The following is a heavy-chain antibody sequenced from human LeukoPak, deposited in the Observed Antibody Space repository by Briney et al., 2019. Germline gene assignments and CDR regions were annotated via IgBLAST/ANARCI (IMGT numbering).Heavy chain of an antibody. V-gene: IGHV3-74*01. CDR2: INSDGSGI. CDR3: ARDPDGYRQGHHFDY. Sequence: GESLRLSCTASEFTFSSFWMHWVRQAPGKGLVWVSRINSDGSGIRYADSVKGRFTISRDNAKNTLYLQMNSLRAEDTAVYYCARDPDGYRQGHHFDYWGQGTLVTVSS. D-gene: IGHD5-18*01. CDR1: EFTFSSFW. J-gene: IGHJ4*02.